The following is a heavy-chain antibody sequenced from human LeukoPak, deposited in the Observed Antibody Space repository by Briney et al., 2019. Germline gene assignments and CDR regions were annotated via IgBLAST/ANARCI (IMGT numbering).Heavy chain of an antibody. CDR1: GFTFSSYG. D-gene: IGHD6-19*01. J-gene: IGHJ4*02. CDR3: AKDMGYNTGWTRFDY. Sequence: PGGSLRLSCAASGFTFSSYGMHSVRQAPGKGLEWVAFIRYDGSNQYYADSVKGRFTISRDSSKNTLYLQMNSLRGDDTAVYYCAKDMGYNTGWTRFDYWGQGTLVTVSS. CDR2: IRYDGSNQ. V-gene: IGHV3-30*02.